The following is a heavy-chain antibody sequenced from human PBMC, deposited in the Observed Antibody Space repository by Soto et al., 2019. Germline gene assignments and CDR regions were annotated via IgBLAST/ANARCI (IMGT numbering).Heavy chain of an antibody. D-gene: IGHD3-9*01. CDR3: ARHFRYFET. V-gene: IGHV4-59*08. Sequence: SETLSLTCTVSGGSINSYYWSWIRQPPGKGLEWIGYILYSGSTNCNPSLKSRVTISVDTSKSHFSLNLSSVTAADTAVYYCARHFRYFETWGQGTLVTVSS. CDR1: GGSINSYY. J-gene: IGHJ5*02. CDR2: ILYSGST.